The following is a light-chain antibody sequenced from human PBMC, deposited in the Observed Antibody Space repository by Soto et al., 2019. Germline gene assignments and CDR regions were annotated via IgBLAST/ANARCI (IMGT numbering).Light chain of an antibody. V-gene: IGLV1-47*01. CDR3: AAWDDSLRGVV. J-gene: IGLJ2*01. Sequence: QAVVTQPPSASGTPGQTVTISCSGSRSNIGGGYVYWYHQLPGTAPKVLIYRSNQRPSGVPDRFSGSRSGTSASLAISGLRSEDEADYYCAAWDDSLRGVVFGGGTKLTVL. CDR2: RSN. CDR1: RSNIGGGY.